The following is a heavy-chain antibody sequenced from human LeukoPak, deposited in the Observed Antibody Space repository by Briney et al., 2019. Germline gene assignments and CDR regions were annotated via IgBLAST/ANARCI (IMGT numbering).Heavy chain of an antibody. D-gene: IGHD3-10*01. J-gene: IGHJ4*02. CDR2: INHSGST. V-gene: IGHV4-34*01. CDR1: GGSFSGYY. CDR3: ARFPSRNTMVRGVIDY. Sequence: SETLSLTCAVYGGSFSGYYWSWIRQPPGKGLEWIGEINHSGSTNYNPSLKSRVTISVDTSKNQFSLKLSSVTAADTAVYYCARFPSRNTMVRGVIDYWGRGTLVTVSS.